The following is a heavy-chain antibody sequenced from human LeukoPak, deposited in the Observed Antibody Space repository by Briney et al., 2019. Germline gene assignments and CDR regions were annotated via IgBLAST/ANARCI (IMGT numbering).Heavy chain of an antibody. V-gene: IGHV4-34*01. CDR1: GGSFSGYY. CDR3: ARGGVSYFDY. Sequence: SETLSLTCAVYGGSFSGYYWSWIRQPPGKGLERIGEINHSGSTNYSPSLKSRVTISVDTSKNQFSLKLSSVTAADTAVYYCARGGVSYFDYWGQGTLVTVSS. CDR2: INHSGST. D-gene: IGHD5/OR15-5a*01. J-gene: IGHJ4*02.